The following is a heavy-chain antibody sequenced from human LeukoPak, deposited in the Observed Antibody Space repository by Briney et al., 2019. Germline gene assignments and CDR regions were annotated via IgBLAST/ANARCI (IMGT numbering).Heavy chain of an antibody. J-gene: IGHJ5*02. CDR1: GYTFTSYD. Sequence: ASVKVSCKASGYTFTSYDINWVRQATGQGLEWMGWTNPNSGNTGYAQKFQGRVTMTRNTSISTAYMELSSLRSEDTAVYYCARGSRYYYGSGSYLWFDPWGQGTLVTVSS. V-gene: IGHV1-8*01. CDR2: TNPNSGNT. D-gene: IGHD3-10*01. CDR3: ARGSRYYYGSGSYLWFDP.